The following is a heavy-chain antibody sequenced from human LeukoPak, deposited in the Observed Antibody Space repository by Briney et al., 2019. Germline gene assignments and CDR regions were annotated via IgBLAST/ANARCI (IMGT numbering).Heavy chain of an antibody. J-gene: IGHJ4*02. CDR1: GFTFSSYS. Sequence: GGSLRLSCAASGFTFSSYSMNWVRQAPGKGLEWVSSISSSSSYIYYADSVKGRFTISRDNAKNSLYLPMNSLRAEDTAVYYCARDPTVGGIYFDYWGQGTLVTVSS. CDR3: ARDPTVGGIYFDY. D-gene: IGHD4-23*01. V-gene: IGHV3-21*01. CDR2: ISSSSSYI.